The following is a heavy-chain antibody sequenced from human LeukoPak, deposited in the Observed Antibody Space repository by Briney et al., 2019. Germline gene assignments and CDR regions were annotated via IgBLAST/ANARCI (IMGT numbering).Heavy chain of an antibody. V-gene: IGHV5-51*01. CDR2: IYPGDSDV. CDR1: GYRFTEFW. J-gene: IGHJ4*02. CDR3: ARRARYSSSWYPDY. Sequence: GESLKISCKASGYRFTEFWIAWVRRTPGKGLEWMGIIYPGDSDVRYSPSFQGQVTISADKSTKTAHLQWNNLKASDTGMYYCARRARYSSSWYPDYWGQGTLVTVSS. D-gene: IGHD6-13*01.